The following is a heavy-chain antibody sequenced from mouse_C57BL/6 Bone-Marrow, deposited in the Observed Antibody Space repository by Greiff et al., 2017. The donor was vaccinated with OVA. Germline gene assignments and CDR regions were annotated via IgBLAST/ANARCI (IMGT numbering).Heavy chain of an antibody. J-gene: IGHJ2*01. D-gene: IGHD2-1*01. Sequence: QVQLKQPGAELVKPGASVKLSCKASGYTFTSYWMHWVKQRPGQGLEWIGMIHPNSGSTNYNEKFKSKATLTVDKSSSTAYMQLSSLTSEDSAVYYCARGRFYYGNFDYWGQGTTLTVSS. CDR2: IHPNSGST. CDR3: ARGRFYYGNFDY. V-gene: IGHV1-64*01. CDR1: GYTFTSYW.